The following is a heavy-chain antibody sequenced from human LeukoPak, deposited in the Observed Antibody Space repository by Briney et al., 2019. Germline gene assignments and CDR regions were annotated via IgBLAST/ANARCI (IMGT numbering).Heavy chain of an antibody. CDR2: INQDGTEK. D-gene: IGHD3-10*01. Sequence: GGSLRLSCAASGFTFTTYWMSWVRQAPGKGLEWVANINQDGTEKYYVDSVKGRFTISRDNAKNSLYMQMNSLRVEDTAIYYCAKVAKYYYGSETYYFFAHWGQGTPVTASS. V-gene: IGHV3-7*01. CDR1: GFTFTTYW. CDR3: AKVAKYYYGSETYYFFAH. J-gene: IGHJ1*01.